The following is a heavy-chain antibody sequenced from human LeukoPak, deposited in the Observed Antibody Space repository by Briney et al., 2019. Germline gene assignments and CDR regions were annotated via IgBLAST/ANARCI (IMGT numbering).Heavy chain of an antibody. D-gene: IGHD5-18*01. V-gene: IGHV3-30*18. J-gene: IGHJ4*02. Sequence: PGGSLRLSCAASGFTFSSYGMHWVRQAPGKGLEWVAVISYDGSNKYYADSVKGRFTISRDNSKNTLYLQMNSLRAEDTAVYYCAKDSAYSYGYGYYFDYWGQGTLVTVSS. CDR3: AKDSAYSYGYGYYFDY. CDR2: ISYDGSNK. CDR1: GFTFSSYG.